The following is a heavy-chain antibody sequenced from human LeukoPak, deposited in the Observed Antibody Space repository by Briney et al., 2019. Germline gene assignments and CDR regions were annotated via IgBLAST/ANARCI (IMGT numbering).Heavy chain of an antibody. V-gene: IGHV1-46*01. D-gene: IGHD5-12*01. CDR3: AGGVHSGYGDY. Sequence: ASVKVSCKASGYTFTSYYMHWVRQAPGRGLEWMGIINPSGGSTSYAQKFQGRVTMTRDTSTSTVYMELSSLRSEDTAVYYCAGGVHSGYGDYWGQGTLVTVSS. CDR2: INPSGGST. CDR1: GYTFTSYY. J-gene: IGHJ4*02.